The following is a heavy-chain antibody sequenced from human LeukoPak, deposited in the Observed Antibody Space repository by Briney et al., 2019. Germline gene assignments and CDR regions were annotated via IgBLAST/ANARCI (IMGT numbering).Heavy chain of an antibody. CDR1: GYTFTSYG. CDR2: ISPYNGNT. Sequence: ASVKVSCKASGYTFTSYGISWVRQAPGQGLEWMGWISPYNGNTYYAQKFHGRVTLTTDTSTSTAFMELRSPRSDDTAVYYCAIVGSSWYTHYWGQGTLVTVSS. V-gene: IGHV1-18*01. D-gene: IGHD6-13*01. CDR3: AIVGSSWYTHY. J-gene: IGHJ4*02.